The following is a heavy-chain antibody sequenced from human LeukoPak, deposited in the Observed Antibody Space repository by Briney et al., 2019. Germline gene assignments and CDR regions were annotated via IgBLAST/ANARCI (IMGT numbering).Heavy chain of an antibody. V-gene: IGHV3-21*01. CDR3: ADEGDYYDSSGYGDAFDI. CDR2: ISSSSYI. Sequence: GGSLRLSCAASGFTFSSYSMNWVRQAPGKGLEWVSSISSSSYIYYADSLKGRFTISRDNAKNSLYLQMNSLRAEDTAVYYCADEGDYYDSSGYGDAFDIWGQGTMVTVSS. J-gene: IGHJ3*02. D-gene: IGHD3-22*01. CDR1: GFTFSSYS.